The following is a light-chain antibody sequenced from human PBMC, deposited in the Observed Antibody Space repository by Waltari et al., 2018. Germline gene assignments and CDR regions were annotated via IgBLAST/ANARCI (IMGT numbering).Light chain of an antibody. Sequence: QSDLTQPASVSGSLGQSIPISRPAPLRADLDVNYIPLYHHHPGKAPKLLFFDVAPRPSGVSHRFSASQSGDTASLSISGLRPEDEATYYCTSYTLLTFTWQFGGGTKLTV. CDR1: LRADLDVNY. V-gene: IGLV2-14*03. CDR2: DVA. J-gene: IGLJ3*02. CDR3: TSYTLLTFTWQ.